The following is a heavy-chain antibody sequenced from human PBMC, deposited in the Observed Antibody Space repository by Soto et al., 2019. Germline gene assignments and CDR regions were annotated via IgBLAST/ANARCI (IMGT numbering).Heavy chain of an antibody. D-gene: IGHD4-17*01. V-gene: IGHV3-9*01. CDR2: ISWNSGSI. CDR1: GFTFDDYA. Sequence: EVQLVESGGGLVQPGRSLRLSCAASGFTFDDYAMHWVRQAPGKGLEWVSGISWNSGSIGYADSVKGRFTISRDNAKNSLQLQMKSLRAEDTALYYGGKAEDYGDLRPFDYWGQVTLVTVAS. J-gene: IGHJ4*02. CDR3: GKAEDYGDLRPFDY.